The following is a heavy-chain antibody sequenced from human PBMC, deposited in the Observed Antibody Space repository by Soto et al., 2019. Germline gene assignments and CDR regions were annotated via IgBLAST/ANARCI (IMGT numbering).Heavy chain of an antibody. J-gene: IGHJ4*02. CDR2: IYPSDSDT. CDR1: GYNFAGYW. V-gene: IGHV5-51*01. CDR3: ARGGVSTRTFDY. Sequence: GESLKISCKGSGYNFAGYWIAWVRQMPGKGLELMGIIYPSDSDTRYRPSFQGQVTISADKSISSAYLQWSSLRASDTAMYYCARGGVSTRTFDYWGQGTQVPVYS. D-gene: IGHD3-3*01.